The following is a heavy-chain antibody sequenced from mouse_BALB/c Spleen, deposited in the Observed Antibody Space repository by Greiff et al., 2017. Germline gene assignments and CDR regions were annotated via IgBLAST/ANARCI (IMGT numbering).Heavy chain of an antibody. V-gene: IGHV14-1*02. CDR1: GFTIKDYY. Sequence: EVQLHQSGAELVRPGALVKLSCKASGFTIKDYYMHWVKQRPEQGLEWIGWIDPENGNTIYDPKFQGKASITADTSSNTAYLQLSSLTSEDTAVYYCARRGVYDYDGDYWGQGTTLTVSA. J-gene: IGHJ2*01. CDR2: IDPENGNT. D-gene: IGHD2-4*01. CDR3: ARRGVYDYDGDY.